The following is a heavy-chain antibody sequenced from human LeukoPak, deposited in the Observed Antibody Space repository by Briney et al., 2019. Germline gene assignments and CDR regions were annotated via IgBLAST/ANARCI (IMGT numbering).Heavy chain of an antibody. V-gene: IGHV3-66*01. CDR3: ARELVAGGGRRGMDV. CDR2: IYSDSRT. Sequence: GGSQRLSCAASGFTVSTNFMSWVRQAPGKGLEWVSVIYSDSRTSYADSVRGRFTISRDNSKNMLHLQMSSLRAEDTAVYYCARELVAGGGRRGMDVWGQGTTVTVSS. D-gene: IGHD6-19*01. CDR1: GFTVSTNF. J-gene: IGHJ6*02.